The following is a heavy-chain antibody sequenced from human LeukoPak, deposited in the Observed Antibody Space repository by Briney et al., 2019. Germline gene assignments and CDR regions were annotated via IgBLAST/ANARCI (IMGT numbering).Heavy chain of an antibody. CDR2: ISGSDSNT. D-gene: IGHD4-11*01. V-gene: IGHV3-23*01. CDR1: GFTFSIYA. Sequence: GRSLRLSCAAAGFTFSIYAMSWVRQAPGKGLEWVSVISGSDSNTYYADSVKGRFTISRDNSKNTVYLQMNSLSAEDTAVYYCARTVRAYYWGQGTLVTVSS. CDR3: ARTVRAYY. J-gene: IGHJ4*02.